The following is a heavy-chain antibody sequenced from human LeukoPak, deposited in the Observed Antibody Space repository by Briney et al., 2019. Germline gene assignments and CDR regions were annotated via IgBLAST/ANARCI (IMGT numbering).Heavy chain of an antibody. V-gene: IGHV1-18*01. D-gene: IGHD2-15*01. Sequence: ASVRVSCKASGYTFTSYGISWVRQAPGQGLEGMGWISAYNGNTNYAHQLQGRLTIITATSTITPSIQLRRRRADAATAFYCPREYCSGGSCYSGYWGQETLVTVSS. J-gene: IGHJ4*02. CDR1: GYTFTSYG. CDR3: PREYCSGGSCYSGY. CDR2: ISAYNGNT.